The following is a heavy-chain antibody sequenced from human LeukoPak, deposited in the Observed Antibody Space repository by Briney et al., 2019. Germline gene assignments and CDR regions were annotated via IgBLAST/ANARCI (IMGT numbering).Heavy chain of an antibody. CDR2: ISAYNGNT. CDR1: GYTFTSYG. V-gene: IGHV1-18*01. D-gene: IGHD2-2*01. J-gene: IGHJ5*02. CDR3: ARALGYCSSTSCYLNWFDP. Sequence: ASVKVSCKASGYTFTSYGISWVRQAPGQGLEWMGWISAYNGNTNYAQKLQGRVTMTTDTSTSTAYMELRSLRSDDTAVYYCARALGYCSSTSCYLNWFDPWGQETLVTVSS.